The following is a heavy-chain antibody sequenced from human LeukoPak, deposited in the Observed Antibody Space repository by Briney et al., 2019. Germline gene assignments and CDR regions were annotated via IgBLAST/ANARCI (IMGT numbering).Heavy chain of an antibody. Sequence: GGSLRLSCAASGFTFSSYAMHWVRQAPGKGLEWVAVISYDGSNKYYADSVKGRFTISRDNSKNTLYLQMNSLRAEDTAVYYCAREGRGCDFWSGTLWGQGTRVTVSS. CDR3: AREGRGCDFWSGTL. CDR1: GFTFSSYA. CDR2: ISYDGSNK. D-gene: IGHD3-3*01. V-gene: IGHV3-30-3*01. J-gene: IGHJ4*02.